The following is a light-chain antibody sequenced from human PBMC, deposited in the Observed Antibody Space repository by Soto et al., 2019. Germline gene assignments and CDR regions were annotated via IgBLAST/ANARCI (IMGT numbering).Light chain of an antibody. Sequence: DIQLTQSPSFLYASVGDRVTITCQASQGIRNDLAWYQRKPGKAPKLLIYTASTLQSGVPSRFSGSGSGTEFTLTISSLQPEDFTTYYCQQLNSYPLTFGGGTKVEIK. CDR2: TAS. J-gene: IGKJ4*01. CDR3: QQLNSYPLT. CDR1: QGIRND. V-gene: IGKV1-9*01.